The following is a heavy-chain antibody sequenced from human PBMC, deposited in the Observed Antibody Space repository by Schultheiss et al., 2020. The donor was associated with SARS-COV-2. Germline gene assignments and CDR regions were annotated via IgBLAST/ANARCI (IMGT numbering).Heavy chain of an antibody. CDR2: IYPGDSDT. Sequence: GESLKISCKGSGYSFTSYWIGWVRQMPGKGLEWMGIIYPGDSDTRYSPSFQGQVTISADRSISTAYLLWSSLKASDTAMYYCARPGGYSLGVDAFDIWGQGTMVTVSS. J-gene: IGHJ3*02. D-gene: IGHD3-10*01. V-gene: IGHV5-51*01. CDR3: ARPGGYSLGVDAFDI. CDR1: GYSFTSYW.